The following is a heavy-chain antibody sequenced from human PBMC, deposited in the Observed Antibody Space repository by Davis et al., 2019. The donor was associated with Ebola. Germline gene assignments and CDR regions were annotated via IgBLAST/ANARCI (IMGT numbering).Heavy chain of an antibody. D-gene: IGHD2-8*02. Sequence: GGSLRLSCAASGFTFSSYAMSWVRQAPGKGLEWVSAISGSGGSIYYADSVKGRFTISRDNSKNTLYLQMNSLRAEDTAVYYCAKDKKAVLVVYAPEGDYWGQGTLVTVSS. V-gene: IGHV3-23*01. J-gene: IGHJ4*02. CDR3: AKDKKAVLVVYAPEGDY. CDR2: ISGSGGSI. CDR1: GFTFSSYA.